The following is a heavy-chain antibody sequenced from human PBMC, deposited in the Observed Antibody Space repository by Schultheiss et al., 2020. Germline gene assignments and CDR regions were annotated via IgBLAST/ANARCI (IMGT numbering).Heavy chain of an antibody. CDR3: SHRRATYCGDNCYPPLYDS. V-gene: IGHV2-5*01. CDR2: IYWNDNK. Sequence: SGPTLVKPTETLTLTCTVSGFSLSNARMGVSWIRQPPGKALYCFALIYWNDNKYYRPFLKNRLTLTKDTSKNQVVLTVTNVDPVDTATYYCSHRRATYCGDNCYPPLYDSWGQGILVTVSS. CDR1: GFSLSNARMG. D-gene: IGHD2-21*02. J-gene: IGHJ4*02.